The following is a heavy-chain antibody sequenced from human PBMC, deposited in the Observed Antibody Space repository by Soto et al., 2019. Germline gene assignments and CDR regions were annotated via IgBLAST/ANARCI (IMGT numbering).Heavy chain of an antibody. V-gene: IGHV4-34*01. D-gene: IGHD6-19*01. CDR1: GDSLRGQS. Sequence: SETLSLTCAVVGDSLRGQSWNWIRHSPGKGLEWIGELDQSGGTNYNPSLKSRAIISDDTSKNQLYLTLTSVTAADTDVYYCAREDSYGWSGESLDVWGKETTVSVSS. CDR3: AREDSYGWSGESLDV. J-gene: IGHJ6*04. CDR2: LDQSGGT.